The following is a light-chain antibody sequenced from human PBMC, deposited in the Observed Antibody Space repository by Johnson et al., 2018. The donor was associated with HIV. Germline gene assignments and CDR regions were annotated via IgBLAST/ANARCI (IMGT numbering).Light chain of an antibody. CDR2: DNN. J-gene: IGLJ1*01. Sequence: QSVLTQPPSVSAAPGQKVTISCSGSSSNIGNNYVSWYQQLPGTAPKLLIYDNNQRPSGIPDRFSGSKSGTSATLAITGLQTGDEADYYCGTWDSSLSVVFVTGPKVTVL. CDR1: SSNIGNNY. V-gene: IGLV1-51*01. CDR3: GTWDSSLSVV.